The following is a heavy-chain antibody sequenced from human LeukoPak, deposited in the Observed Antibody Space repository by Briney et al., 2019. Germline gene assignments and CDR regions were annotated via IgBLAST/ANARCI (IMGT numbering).Heavy chain of an antibody. CDR2: IRYDGSNK. Sequence: GGSLRLSCATSGFTFSSYGMHWVRQAPGKGLEYVAFIRYDGSNKYYADSVKGRFTISRDNSKNTLYLQMNSLRAEDTAVYYCAKGRWGLTINNFDIWGQGTMVTVSS. V-gene: IGHV3-30*02. J-gene: IGHJ3*02. CDR1: GFTFSSYG. D-gene: IGHD3-9*01. CDR3: AKGRWGLTINNFDI.